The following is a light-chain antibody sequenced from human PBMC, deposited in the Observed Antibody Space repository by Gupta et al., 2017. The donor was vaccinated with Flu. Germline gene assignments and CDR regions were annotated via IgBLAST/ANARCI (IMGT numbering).Light chain of an antibody. Sequence: DMQMTQSPSSLSASVGDRITITCRASQSISNYLNWYHQRPGKVPKLLIYYTSSWRSGVPSRFSGSGYGTDFTLSISTRQPEDVALYYCQHSYTMPWTFGQWTKVDIK. CDR3: QHSYTMPWT. V-gene: IGKV1-39*01. CDR1: QSISNY. CDR2: YTS. J-gene: IGKJ1*01.